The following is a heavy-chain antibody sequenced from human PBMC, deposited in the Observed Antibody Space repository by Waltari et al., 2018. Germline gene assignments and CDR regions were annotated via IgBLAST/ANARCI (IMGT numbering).Heavy chain of an antibody. CDR3: AKDHGIAY. J-gene: IGHJ4*02. V-gene: IGHV3-23*01. Sequence: QLLESGGGLVQPGGSLRLSCSDCGLTFSMFAMSWVRQAPGKGLEWVSGISNSGADTYYTDSVEGRFTISRDNSKKTLYLQMNTLRVEDTAVYYCAKDHGIAYWGQGTLVTVSS. CDR2: ISNSGADT. CDR1: GLTFSMFA. D-gene: IGHD2-21*01.